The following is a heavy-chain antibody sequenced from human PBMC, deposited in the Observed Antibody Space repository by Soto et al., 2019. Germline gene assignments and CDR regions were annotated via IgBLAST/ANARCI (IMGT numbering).Heavy chain of an antibody. CDR3: ARARDEYYYGSGSYYSPFYYYYGMDF. Sequence: SVKVSCKASGGTFSSYTISWVRQVPGQGLEWMGRIIPILGIANYAQKFQGRVTITADKSTSTAYMELSSLRSEDTAVYYCARARDEYYYGSGSYYSPFYYYYGMDFWGKGTTVTVSS. D-gene: IGHD3-10*01. V-gene: IGHV1-69*02. CDR2: IIPILGIA. CDR1: GGTFSSYT. J-gene: IGHJ6*04.